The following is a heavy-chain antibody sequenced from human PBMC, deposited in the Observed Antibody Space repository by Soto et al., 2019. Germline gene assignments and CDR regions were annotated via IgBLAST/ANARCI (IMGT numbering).Heavy chain of an antibody. CDR1: GFTFSSYS. Sequence: PGGSLRLSCAASGFTFSSYSMNWVRQAPGKGLEWVSSISSSSSYIYYADSVKGRFTISRDNAKNSLYLQMNSLRAEDTAVYYCAGDHSPYNWNYADAFDIWGQGTMVTVSS. J-gene: IGHJ3*02. D-gene: IGHD1-7*01. V-gene: IGHV3-21*01. CDR3: AGDHSPYNWNYADAFDI. CDR2: ISSSSSYI.